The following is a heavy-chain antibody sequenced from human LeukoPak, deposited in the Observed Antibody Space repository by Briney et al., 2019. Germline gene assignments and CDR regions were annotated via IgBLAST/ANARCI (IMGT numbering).Heavy chain of an antibody. CDR2: ISSSSSTI. Sequence: GGSLRLSCAASGFTFSSYNMNWVRQAPGKGLEWVSYISSSSSTIYYADSVKGRFTISRDNAKNSLYVQMNSLRAEDTAVYYCAKRSDIMVVKDDACDIWGQGTMVTVSS. D-gene: IGHD2-21*01. CDR1: GFTFSSYN. J-gene: IGHJ3*02. V-gene: IGHV3-48*01. CDR3: AKRSDIMVVKDDACDI.